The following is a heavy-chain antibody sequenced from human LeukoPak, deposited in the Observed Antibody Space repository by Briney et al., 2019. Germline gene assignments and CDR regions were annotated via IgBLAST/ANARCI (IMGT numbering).Heavy chain of an antibody. Sequence: SETLSLTCAVYGGSFSGYYWSWIRQPPGKGLEWIGEINHSGSTNYNPSLKSRATISVDTSKNQFSLKLSSVTAADTAVYYCARVVAAQGGGYYYYYGMDVWGQGTTVTVSS. CDR2: INHSGST. D-gene: IGHD2-15*01. J-gene: IGHJ6*02. CDR1: GGSFSGYY. V-gene: IGHV4-34*01. CDR3: ARVVAAQGGGYYYYYGMDV.